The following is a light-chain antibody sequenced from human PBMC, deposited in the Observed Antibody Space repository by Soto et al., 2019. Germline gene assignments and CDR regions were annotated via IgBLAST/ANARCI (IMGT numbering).Light chain of an antibody. CDR3: QKYSSVPV. Sequence: DIQMTQSPPSLSASVGDRVTITCRASQDIRNFVAWYQQKPGKAPKLLIYAASTLQSGVQSRFSGSGSGTDFTLTINSLQHEDVATYSCQKYSSVPVFGPGTKVEIK. CDR2: AAS. J-gene: IGKJ3*01. CDR1: QDIRNF. V-gene: IGKV1-27*01.